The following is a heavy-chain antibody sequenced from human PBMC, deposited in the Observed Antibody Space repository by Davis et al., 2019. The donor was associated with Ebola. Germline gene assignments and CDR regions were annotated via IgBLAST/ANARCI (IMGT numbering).Heavy chain of an antibody. Sequence: SVKVSCKASGGTFSSYAISWVRQAPGQGLEWMGGIIPIFGTANYAQKFQGRVTITADESTSTAYMELSSLRSEDTAVYYCATTGRFNYYYYGMDVWGQGTTVTVSS. CDR3: ATTGRFNYYYYGMDV. J-gene: IGHJ6*02. D-gene: IGHD3-3*01. CDR1: GGTFSSYA. CDR2: IIPIFGTA. V-gene: IGHV1-69*13.